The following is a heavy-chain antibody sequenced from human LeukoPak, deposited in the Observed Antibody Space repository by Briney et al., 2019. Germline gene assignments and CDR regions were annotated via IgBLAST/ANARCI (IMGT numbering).Heavy chain of an antibody. CDR2: ISGSSDTM. D-gene: IGHD6-13*01. Sequence: GGSLRLSCAASGFTFSDYNMNWVRQAPGKGLEWVSYISGSSDTMFYPDSVKGRFTISRDNAKNSLYLQMYSPRDEDTAVYYCARDDSSSSGHFDLWGRGTLVTVSS. J-gene: IGHJ2*01. V-gene: IGHV3-48*02. CDR3: ARDDSSSSGHFDL. CDR1: GFTFSDYN.